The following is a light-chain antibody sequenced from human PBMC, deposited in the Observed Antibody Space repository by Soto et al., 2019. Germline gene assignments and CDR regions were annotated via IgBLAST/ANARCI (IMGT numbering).Light chain of an antibody. J-gene: IGKJ1*01. V-gene: IGKV3-20*01. CDR2: GAS. CDR1: QSVNDNY. CDR3: QQYAASPRT. Sequence: EIVLTQSPGTLSLSPRERATLSCRASQSVNDNYLAWYQHKPGQAPRLLIYGASSRAPGIPDRFSGSGSGTDFTLIISRLEPEDFAIYYCQQYAASPRTFGQGTQVEVK.